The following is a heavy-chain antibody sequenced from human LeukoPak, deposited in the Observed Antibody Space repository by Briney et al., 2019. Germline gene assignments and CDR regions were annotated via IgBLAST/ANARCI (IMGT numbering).Heavy chain of an antibody. Sequence: GASVKVSCKASGYTFTGYYMHWVRQAPGQGLEWMGWINPNSGGTNYAQKFQGRDTMTRDTSISTAYMELSRLRSDDTAVYYCAREWCSSTSCYMGEDAFDIWGQGTMVTVSS. CDR3: AREWCSSTSCYMGEDAFDI. D-gene: IGHD2-2*02. J-gene: IGHJ3*02. CDR1: GYTFTGYY. V-gene: IGHV1-2*02. CDR2: INPNSGGT.